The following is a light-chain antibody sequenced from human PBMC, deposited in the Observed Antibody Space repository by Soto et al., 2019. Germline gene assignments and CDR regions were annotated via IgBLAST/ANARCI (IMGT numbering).Light chain of an antibody. CDR2: DTS. J-gene: IGKJ5*01. Sequence: EIVLTQSPATLSSSPGERVTLSGRASQTVSNRLAWYQHTPGQAPRLXXYDTSNRATGIPDSFSASGSGTDFTLTISRLEPEDFAVYDGQLYGSSPPITFSQGTRLEIK. CDR1: QTVSNR. CDR3: QLYGSSPPIT. V-gene: IGKV3-20*01.